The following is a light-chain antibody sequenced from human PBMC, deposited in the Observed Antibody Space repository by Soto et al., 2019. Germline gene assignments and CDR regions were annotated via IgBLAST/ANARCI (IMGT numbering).Light chain of an antibody. V-gene: IGKV3-15*01. Sequence: EIVMTQSPATLSVSPGERATVSCRASQSVSSNLAWYQQKPGQAPRLLIYGASTRATGIPARFSGSGSGTEFTLTIGSRQSEDFAVYYCQQYNNWLRTFGEGTKLGIK. J-gene: IGKJ2*01. CDR3: QQYNNWLRT. CDR1: QSVSSN. CDR2: GAS.